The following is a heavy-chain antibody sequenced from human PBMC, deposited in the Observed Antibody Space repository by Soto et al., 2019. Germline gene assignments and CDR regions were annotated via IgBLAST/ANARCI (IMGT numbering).Heavy chain of an antibody. CDR1: GFTFSDYY. Sequence: GGPLRLSCAASGFTFSDYYMSWIRQAPGKGLEWLSYISSSGSTIYYADSVRGRFTISRDNAKNSLYLQMHSLRAADTAVYYCARDKSDDSSGDPPSWSDPWGQGTLVTVSS. V-gene: IGHV3-11*01. J-gene: IGHJ5*02. CDR2: ISSSGSTI. CDR3: ARDKSDDSSGDPPSWSDP. D-gene: IGHD6-19*01.